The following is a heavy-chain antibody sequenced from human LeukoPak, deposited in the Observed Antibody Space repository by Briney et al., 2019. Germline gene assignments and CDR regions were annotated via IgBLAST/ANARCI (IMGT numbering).Heavy chain of an antibody. D-gene: IGHD3-3*01. CDR1: GFTFSSYG. V-gene: IGHV3-30*03. CDR2: ISYDGSSK. Sequence: GGSLRLSCAASGFTFSSYGMHWVRQAPGKGLEWVAVISYDGSSKYYAHSVEGRFTISRDNSKNTLYLQMDSLRAEDTAVYYCARDRAWNYFDYWGQGTLVTVSS. CDR3: ARDRAWNYFDY. J-gene: IGHJ4*02.